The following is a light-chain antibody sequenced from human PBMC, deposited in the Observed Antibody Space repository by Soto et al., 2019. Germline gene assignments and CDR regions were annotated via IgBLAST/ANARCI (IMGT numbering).Light chain of an antibody. CDR3: SSYSSSSALDVI. CDR2: TND. Sequence: QSVLTQPPSASGTPGQRVTISCSGGDSNIGSNPVYWYQQLPGTAPKLVIHTNDQRPSGVPDRFSGSKSGTSATLAISGLRSEDEADYYCSSYSSSSALDVIFGGGTKLTVL. V-gene: IGLV1-47*01. CDR1: DSNIGSNP. J-gene: IGLJ2*01.